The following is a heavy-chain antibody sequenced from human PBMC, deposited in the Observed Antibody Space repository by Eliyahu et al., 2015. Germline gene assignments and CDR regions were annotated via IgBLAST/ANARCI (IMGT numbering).Heavy chain of an antibody. Sequence: QVQLEQPGAEVKKPGSSVKVSCXASGGTFSSYSFNWVRQVPGQGLEWMGSXIPIVGVPNYAQKFQGRVTITADRSTSTAYMELSSLRSDDTAMYFCARVYRVGATGLFIXDIWGEGTMVTVSX. D-gene: IGHD1-26*01. CDR2: XIPIVGVP. CDR3: ARVYRVGATGLFIXDI. J-gene: IGHJ3*02. V-gene: IGHV1-69*04. CDR1: GGTFSSYS.